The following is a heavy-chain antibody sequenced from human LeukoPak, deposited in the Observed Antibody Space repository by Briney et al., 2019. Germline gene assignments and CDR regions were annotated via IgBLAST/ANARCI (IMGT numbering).Heavy chain of an antibody. Sequence: SETLSLTCAVYGGSFSGYYWSWIRQPPGKGLEWIGEINHSGSTNYNPSLRSRVTISVDTSKNQFSLKLSSVTAADTAVYYCARSHPRGTTFTWGQGTLVTVSS. CDR2: INHSGST. V-gene: IGHV4-34*01. J-gene: IGHJ5*02. CDR1: GGSFSGYY. CDR3: ARSHPRGTTFT. D-gene: IGHD3-16*01.